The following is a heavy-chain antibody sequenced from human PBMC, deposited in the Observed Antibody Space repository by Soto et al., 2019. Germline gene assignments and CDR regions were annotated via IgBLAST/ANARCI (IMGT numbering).Heavy chain of an antibody. V-gene: IGHV3-66*01. CDR2: IYSGGST. D-gene: IGHD6-13*01. CDR3: ARDRVGDTSSSP. CDR1: GFTVRSSY. Sequence: EVQLVESGGGLVQPGGSLRISCAASGFTVRSSYMSWVRKAPGKGLEWVSLIYSGGSTYYADSVKGRFTISRDNSKNTLYLQMNSLRAEDTAVYFCARDRVGDTSSSPGGQGTLVTVSS. J-gene: IGHJ4*02.